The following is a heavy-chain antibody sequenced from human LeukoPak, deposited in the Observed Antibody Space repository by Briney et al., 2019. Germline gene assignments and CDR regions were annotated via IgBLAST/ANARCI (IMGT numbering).Heavy chain of an antibody. J-gene: IGHJ3*02. CDR1: GFTFSNSD. CDR2: IRHDGSNE. D-gene: IGHD5-24*01. Sequence: PGVSLTLSCVASGFTFSNSDMHGVRQARGKGLEWVAFIRHDGSNEYHADSVKGRFTISRDNSKNTLYLQMNSLRVDDTAVYYCAKGPERWLQLEAFDIWGQGTMVTVSS. CDR3: AKGPERWLQLEAFDI. V-gene: IGHV3-30*02.